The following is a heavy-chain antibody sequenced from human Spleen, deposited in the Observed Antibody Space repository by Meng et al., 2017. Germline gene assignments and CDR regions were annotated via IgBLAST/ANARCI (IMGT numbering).Heavy chain of an antibody. CDR2: IYQTGST. CDR3: ARRRTSGSYYSFQSIYFDY. J-gene: IGHJ4*02. CDR1: GGSISSSNW. V-gene: IGHV4-4*02. Sequence: QGRPQESGPGPVKLSGTLSLTCAVSGGSISSSNWWSWVRQPPGKGLEWIGEIYQTGSTNYNPSLKSRVTISADKSRNQFSLKLSSLSTADTAVYYCARRRTSGSYYSFQSIYFDYWGQGALVTVSS. D-gene: IGHD3-10*01.